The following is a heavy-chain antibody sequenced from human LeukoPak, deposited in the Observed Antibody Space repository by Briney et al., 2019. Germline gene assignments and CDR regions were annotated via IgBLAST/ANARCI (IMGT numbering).Heavy chain of an antibody. CDR1: GFTFSSYG. V-gene: IGHV3-33*08. Sequence: PGGSLRLSCAASGFTFSSYGMHWVRQAPGKGLEWVAVIWYDGSNKYYADSVKGRFTISRDNSKNTLYLQMNSLRAEDTAVYYCARAHSIAAAGSTYWGQGTLVTVSS. CDR2: IWYDGSNK. CDR3: ARAHSIAAAGSTY. J-gene: IGHJ4*02. D-gene: IGHD6-13*01.